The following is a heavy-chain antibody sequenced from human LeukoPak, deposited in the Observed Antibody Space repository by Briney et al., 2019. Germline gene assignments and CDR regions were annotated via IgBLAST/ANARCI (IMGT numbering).Heavy chain of an antibody. Sequence: PGGSLSLSWAAPRFTFSSYEMNWVGQAPGKGLEGVSYISSSGSTIYYADSVKGRFTIARDNANNSLYLQMNSLRAEDTAVYYCARAPHDITMIVVADIYFDYWGQGTLVTVST. J-gene: IGHJ4*02. CDR3: ARAPHDITMIVVADIYFDY. CDR2: ISSSGSTI. D-gene: IGHD3-22*01. CDR1: RFTFSSYE. V-gene: IGHV3-48*03.